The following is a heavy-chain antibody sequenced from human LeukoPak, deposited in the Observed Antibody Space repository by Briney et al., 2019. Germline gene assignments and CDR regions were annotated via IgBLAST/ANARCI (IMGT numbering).Heavy chain of an antibody. J-gene: IGHJ4*02. Sequence: SETLSLTCTVSGGSISSSTYFWVWIRQPPGKGLVCIGCIYYSGTTYYNPSLKTLVTISVDSSNTQFSLKLSSVTAADTAVYYCARRRYPGYSSGLFDYWGQGTLVTVSS. D-gene: IGHD6-19*01. CDR1: GGSISSSTYF. V-gene: IGHV4-39*01. CDR3: ARRRYPGYSSGLFDY. CDR2: IYYSGTT.